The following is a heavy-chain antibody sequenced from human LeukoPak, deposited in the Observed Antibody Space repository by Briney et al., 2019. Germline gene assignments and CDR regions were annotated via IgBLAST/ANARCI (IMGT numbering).Heavy chain of an antibody. CDR2: TYYSGST. V-gene: IGHV4-59*01. J-gene: IGHJ4*02. D-gene: IGHD1-26*01. Sequence: SETLSLTCTVSGGSISSYYWSWIRQPPGKGLEWIGYTYYSGSTNYNPSLKSRVTISVDTSKNQFSLKLSSVTAADTAVYYCAGVKYSGSYSHFDYWGQGTLVTASS. CDR3: AGVKYSGSYSHFDY. CDR1: GGSISSYY.